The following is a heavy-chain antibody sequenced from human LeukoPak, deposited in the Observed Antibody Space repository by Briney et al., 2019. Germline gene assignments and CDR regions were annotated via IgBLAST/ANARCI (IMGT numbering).Heavy chain of an antibody. CDR2: IIPVFTTA. CDR1: GGTFSSYA. D-gene: IGHD3-10*01. Sequence: ESSVKVSCKASGGTFSSYAINWVRQAPGQGLEWMGRIIPVFTTANYAQKFQGRVTITTDESTTTAYMEPSSLRSEDTAVYYCARDRISGFYYGYPYYFDSWGQGTLVTVSS. CDR3: ARDRISGFYYGYPYYFDS. J-gene: IGHJ4*02. V-gene: IGHV1-69*05.